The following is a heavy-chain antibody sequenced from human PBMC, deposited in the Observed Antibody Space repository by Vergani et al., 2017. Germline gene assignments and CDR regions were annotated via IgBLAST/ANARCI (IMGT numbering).Heavy chain of an antibody. V-gene: IGHV1-69*01. D-gene: IGHD2-21*02. CDR3: ARRSYCGGDCYPRAAFDI. CDR2: IIPIFGTA. CDR1: GGTFSSYA. J-gene: IGHJ3*02. Sequence: QVQLVQSGAEVKKPGSSVKVSCKASGGTFSSYAISWVRQAPGQGLEWMGGIIPIFGTANYAQTFQGRVTITADESTSTAYMELSSLRSEDTAVYYCARRSYCGGDCYPRAAFDIWGQGTMVTVSS.